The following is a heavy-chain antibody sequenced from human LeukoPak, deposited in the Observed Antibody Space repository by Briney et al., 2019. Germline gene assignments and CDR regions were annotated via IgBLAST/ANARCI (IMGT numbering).Heavy chain of an antibody. V-gene: IGHV1-69*04. J-gene: IGHJ4*02. CDR2: IIPIFGIA. CDR1: GGTFSSYA. CDR3: ARVRYYDSSGYTSQLDY. D-gene: IGHD3-22*01. Sequence: SVKVSCKASGGTFSSYAISWVRQAPGQGLEWMGRIIPIFGIANYAQKFQGRVTITADKSTSTAYMELSSLRSEGTAVYYCARVRYYDSSGYTSQLDYWGQGTLVTVSS.